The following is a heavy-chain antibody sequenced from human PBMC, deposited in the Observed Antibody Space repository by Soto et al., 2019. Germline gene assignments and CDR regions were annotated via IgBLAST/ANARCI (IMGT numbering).Heavy chain of an antibody. CDR3: ARSIVVVTALDY. Sequence: VQLLQSGAEEKKPGASVKVSCKASGYTFTSYAMHWVRQAPGQRLEWMGWINAGNGNTKYSQKFQGRVTITRDTSASTAYMELSSLRSEDTAVYYCARSIVVVTALDYWGQGTLVTVSS. J-gene: IGHJ4*02. V-gene: IGHV1-3*05. CDR2: INAGNGNT. D-gene: IGHD2-21*02. CDR1: GYTFTSYA.